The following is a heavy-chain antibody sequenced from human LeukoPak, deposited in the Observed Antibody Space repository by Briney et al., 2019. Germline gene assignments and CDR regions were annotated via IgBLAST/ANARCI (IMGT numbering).Heavy chain of an antibody. CDR3: ARSGSGWFGELLRLADYYMDV. CDR2: INLGGST. V-gene: IGHV4-34*01. Sequence: SETLSLTCAVYGGSFSGYYWSWIRQPPGKGLEWIGVINLGGSTNYNPSLKSRVTISVDTSKNQFSLKLSSVTAADTAVYYCARSGSGWFGELLRLADYYMDVWGKGTTVTVSS. D-gene: IGHD3-10*01. CDR1: GGSFSGYY. J-gene: IGHJ6*03.